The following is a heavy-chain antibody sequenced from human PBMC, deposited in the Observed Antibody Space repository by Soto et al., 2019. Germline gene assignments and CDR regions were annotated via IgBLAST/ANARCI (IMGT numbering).Heavy chain of an antibody. J-gene: IGHJ4*02. CDR2: IHYSGST. Sequence: SETLSLTCTVSGGSISSYYWSWIRQPPGKGLEWIGYIHYSGSTNYNPSLKSRVTISVDTSKTHFSLKLSSVTAADTAVYYCARARGYSDGFPLDYWGQGSLVTVSS. V-gene: IGHV4-59*01. CDR1: GGSISSYY. D-gene: IGHD5-18*01. CDR3: ARARGYSDGFPLDY.